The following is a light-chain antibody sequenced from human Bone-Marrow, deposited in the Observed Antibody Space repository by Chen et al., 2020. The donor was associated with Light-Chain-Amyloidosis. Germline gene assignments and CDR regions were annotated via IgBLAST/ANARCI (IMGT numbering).Light chain of an antibody. CDR1: DLPTKY. V-gene: IGLV3-25*03. CDR3: QSADSSDTYEVI. Sequence: SYELTQPPSVSESPGQTARITCSGDDLPTKYAYWYQQKPGQAPVLVIHRDTERPSGISERFSGSSSGTTATLTISGVQAEDEADYHCQSADSSDTYEVIFGGGTKLTVL. J-gene: IGLJ2*01. CDR2: RDT.